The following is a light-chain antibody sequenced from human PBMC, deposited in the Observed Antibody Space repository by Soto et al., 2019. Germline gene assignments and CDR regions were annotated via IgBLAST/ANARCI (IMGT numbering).Light chain of an antibody. J-gene: IGLJ2*01. V-gene: IGLV2-11*01. CDR3: GSYGSGRTPLG. CDR2: DVS. CDR1: RSDVGGYKY. Sequence: QSALTQPRSVSGAPGQTVAISCTGSRSDVGGYKYISWYQQFPGKPHNLIIYDVSRRPSGVPDRFSGSKSGNTASLTITGLQAEDEGDYYCGSYGSGRTPLGFGGGTKLTVL.